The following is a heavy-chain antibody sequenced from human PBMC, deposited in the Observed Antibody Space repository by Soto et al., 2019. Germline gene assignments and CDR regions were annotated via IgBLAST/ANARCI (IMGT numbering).Heavy chain of an antibody. Sequence: GGSLRLSCAASGFTFSGSAMHWVRQASGKGLEWVGRIKSKTDGGTTDYAAPVKGRFTISRDDSKNTLYLQMNSLKTEDTAVYYCTTDREQWLPTYGMDVWGQGTTVTVSS. CDR2: IKSKTDGGTT. CDR3: TTDREQWLPTYGMDV. CDR1: GFTFSGSA. D-gene: IGHD6-19*01. J-gene: IGHJ6*02. V-gene: IGHV3-15*01.